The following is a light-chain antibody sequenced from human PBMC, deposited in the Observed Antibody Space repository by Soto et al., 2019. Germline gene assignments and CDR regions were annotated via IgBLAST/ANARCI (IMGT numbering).Light chain of an antibody. J-gene: IGKJ4*01. CDR2: DAS. V-gene: IGKV3-11*01. Sequence: EIVLTPSPATLSLSPGERAILSCGASQSVSSFLAWYQQRPGQAPRLLIYDASKRATGIPARFSGSGFGTDFTLTISSLEPEDCVLYYGQHRNSWQLSFGGGTEVEIK. CDR1: QSVSSF. CDR3: QHRNSWQLS.